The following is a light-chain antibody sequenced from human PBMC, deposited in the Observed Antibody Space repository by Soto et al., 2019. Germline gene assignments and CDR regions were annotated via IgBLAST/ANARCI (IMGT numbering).Light chain of an antibody. V-gene: IGKV3-20*01. CDR1: QSFSTSY. CDR2: AAS. Sequence: EIVLAQSPATLSLSPGDRATLSCRASQSFSTSYLAWYQQKPGQAPRLLIFAASSRASGIPDRFSGSGSGTDFTLTIDRLEPEDFAVYYCQQYSTSPLTFGGGTKVDIK. J-gene: IGKJ4*01. CDR3: QQYSTSPLT.